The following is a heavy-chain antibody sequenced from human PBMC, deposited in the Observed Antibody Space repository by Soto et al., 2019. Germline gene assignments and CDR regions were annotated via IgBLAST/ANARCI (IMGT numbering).Heavy chain of an antibody. CDR2: IYYSGGT. Sequence: QVQLQESGPGLVKPSETLSLTCTVSGGSISSYYWSWIRQPPGKGLEWIGYIYYSGGTNYNPSLKSRVTISVATSKHQFSLQLSSVTAADTAVYYCARVRVPAAPTWYGVDVWRRGATVTVSS. J-gene: IGHJ6*02. CDR1: GGSISSYY. D-gene: IGHD2-2*01. CDR3: ARVRVPAAPTWYGVDV. V-gene: IGHV4-59*01.